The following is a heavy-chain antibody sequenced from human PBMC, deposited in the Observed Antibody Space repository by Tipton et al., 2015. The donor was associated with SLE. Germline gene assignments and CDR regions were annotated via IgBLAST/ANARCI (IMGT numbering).Heavy chain of an antibody. CDR1: GAPISSHY. CDR2: INSRGST. J-gene: IGHJ5*02. CDR3: AKGGWNDRPDL. V-gene: IGHV4-59*11. D-gene: IGHD1-1*01. Sequence: TLSLTCTVSGAPISSHYWTWIRQPPGKALQWIGYINSRGSTIYNPSLKSRVSILLDTSQNQFSLRMTSVTAADAAVYYCAKGGWNDRPDLWGRGALVTVSS.